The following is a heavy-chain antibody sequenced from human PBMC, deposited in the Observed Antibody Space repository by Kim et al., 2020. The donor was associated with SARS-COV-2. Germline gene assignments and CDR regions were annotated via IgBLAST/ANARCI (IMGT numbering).Heavy chain of an antibody. CDR2: IYHSGST. CDR3: ARDYGDYFNWFDP. CDR1: GGSISSSNW. D-gene: IGHD4-17*01. V-gene: IGHV4-4*02. Sequence: SETLSLTCAVSGGSISSSNWWSWVRQPPGKGLEWIGEIYHSGSTNYNPSLKSRVTISVDKSKNQFSLKLSSVTAADTAVYYCARDYGDYFNWFDPWGQGTLVTVSS. J-gene: IGHJ5*02.